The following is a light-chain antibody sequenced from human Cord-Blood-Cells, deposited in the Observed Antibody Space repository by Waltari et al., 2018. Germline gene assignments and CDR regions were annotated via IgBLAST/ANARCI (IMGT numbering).Light chain of an antibody. CDR1: QGISSY. V-gene: IGKV1-8*01. CDR2: AAS. CDR3: QQYYSYPYS. Sequence: QSPSSFSASTGDRVTITCRASQGISSYLAWYHQNPGRAPKLLIYAASTLQSGVPSRFSGSGSGTDFTLTISCLQSDDFATYYCQQYYSYPYSFGQGSTLET. J-gene: IGKJ2*03.